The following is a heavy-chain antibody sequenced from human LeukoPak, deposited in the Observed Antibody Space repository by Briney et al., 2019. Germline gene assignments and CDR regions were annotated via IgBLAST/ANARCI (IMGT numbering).Heavy chain of an antibody. CDR1: GFTFSSYS. Sequence: GGSLRLSCAASGFTFSSYSMNWVRQAPGKGLEWVSSISSSSSYIYYADSVKGRFTISRDNAKNSLYLQMNSLRAEDTAVHHCAREVTGSSYGYDYWGQGTLVTVSS. V-gene: IGHV3-21*01. CDR3: AREVTGSSYGYDY. D-gene: IGHD5-18*01. CDR2: ISSSSSYI. J-gene: IGHJ4*02.